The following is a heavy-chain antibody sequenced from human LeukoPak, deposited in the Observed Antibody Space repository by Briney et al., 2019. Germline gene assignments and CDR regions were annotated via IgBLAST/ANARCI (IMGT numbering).Heavy chain of an antibody. CDR3: ARGHPHGWELYLDY. D-gene: IGHD1-26*01. CDR2: VSYDGSNK. Sequence: PGGSLRLSCAASGFTFSRYAMHWVRQAPGKGLEWVAVVSYDGSNKYYADSVKGRFTVSRDNSKNTLYLQMNSLRVEDTAVYYCARGHPHGWELYLDYWGQGTLVTVSS. J-gene: IGHJ4*02. CDR1: GFTFSRYA. V-gene: IGHV3-30-3*01.